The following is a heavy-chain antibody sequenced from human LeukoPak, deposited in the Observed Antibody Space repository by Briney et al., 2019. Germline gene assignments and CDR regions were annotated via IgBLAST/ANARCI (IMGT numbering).Heavy chain of an antibody. Sequence: PSETLSLTCAVYGGSFSDYFWGWIRQPPGKGLERIGEINHSGRTYYSPSLKSRVTISVDTSKNQFSLNLSSVTAADTAVYYCARDVVVVPAAIHYGMDVWGQGTTVTVSS. CDR1: GGSFSDYF. CDR2: INHSGRT. D-gene: IGHD2-2*01. V-gene: IGHV4-34*01. CDR3: ARDVVVVPAAIHYGMDV. J-gene: IGHJ6*02.